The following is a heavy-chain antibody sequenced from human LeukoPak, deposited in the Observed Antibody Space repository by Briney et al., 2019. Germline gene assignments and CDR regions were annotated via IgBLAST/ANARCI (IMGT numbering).Heavy chain of an antibody. Sequence: SETLSLTCAVYGGSFSGYYWSWIRQPPGKGLEWIREINHSGSTNYNPSLKSRVTISVDTSKNQFSLKLSSVTGADTAVYYCARGQRNLYYFGYWGQGIRVTVS. D-gene: IGHD1-7*01. V-gene: IGHV4-34*01. CDR1: GGSFSGYY. CDR2: INHSGST. CDR3: ARGQRNLYYFGY. J-gene: IGHJ4*02.